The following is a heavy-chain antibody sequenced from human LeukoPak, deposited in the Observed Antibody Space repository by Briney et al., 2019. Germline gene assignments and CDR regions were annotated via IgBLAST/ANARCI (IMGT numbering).Heavy chain of an antibody. V-gene: IGHV3-9*01. CDR2: ISWNSGSI. D-gene: IGHD2-15*01. Sequence: GGSLRLSCAASGFTFYDYAMHWVRQAPGKGLEWVSGISWNSGSIGYADSVKGRLTISRDNAKNSLYLQMNSLRAEDTALYNLAKGGGGAESNFTSSDNMDVWGKGTTVTASS. CDR1: GFTFYDYA. CDR3: AKGGGGAESNFTSSDNMDV. J-gene: IGHJ6*03.